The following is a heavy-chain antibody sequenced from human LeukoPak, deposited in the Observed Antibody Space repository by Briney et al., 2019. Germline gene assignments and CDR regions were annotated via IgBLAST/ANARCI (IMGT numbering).Heavy chain of an antibody. CDR3: AHYDYSNSGAFDY. V-gene: IGHV1-18*04. Sequence: GESLKISCKGSGYSFTTDYIGWVRQAPGQGLEWMGWISAYNGNTNYAQKLQGRVTMTTDTSTSTAYMGLRSLRSDDTAVYYCAHYDYSNSGAFDYWGQGTLVTVSS. D-gene: IGHD4-11*01. J-gene: IGHJ4*02. CDR1: GYSFTTDY. CDR2: ISAYNGNT.